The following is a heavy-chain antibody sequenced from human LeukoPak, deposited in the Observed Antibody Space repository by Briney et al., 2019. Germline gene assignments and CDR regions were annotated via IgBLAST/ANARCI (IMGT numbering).Heavy chain of an antibody. J-gene: IGHJ4*02. CDR1: GYTFTSYD. V-gene: IGHV1-8*01. CDR3: ATLAGVVPAAMVPTFDY. Sequence: ASVKVSCKASGYTFTSYDINWVRQATGQGLEWMGWMNPNSGNTGYAQKFQGRVTMTRNTSISTAYMELSSLRSEDTAVYYCATLAGVVPAAMVPTFDYWGQGTLVTVSS. CDR2: MNPNSGNT. D-gene: IGHD2-2*01.